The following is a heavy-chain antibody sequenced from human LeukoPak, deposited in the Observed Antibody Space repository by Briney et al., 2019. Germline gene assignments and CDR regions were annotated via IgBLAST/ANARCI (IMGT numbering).Heavy chain of an antibody. J-gene: IGHJ4*02. CDR3: ARSPLPYYYDSSGPFDY. D-gene: IGHD3-22*01. Sequence: ASVKVSCKAPGYTFTSYGISWVRQAPGQGLEWVGWISAYNGNTNYAQKLQGRVTMTTDTSTSTAYMELRSLRSDDTAVYYCARSPLPYYYDSSGPFDYWGQGTLVTVSS. CDR2: ISAYNGNT. CDR1: GYTFTSYG. V-gene: IGHV1-18*01.